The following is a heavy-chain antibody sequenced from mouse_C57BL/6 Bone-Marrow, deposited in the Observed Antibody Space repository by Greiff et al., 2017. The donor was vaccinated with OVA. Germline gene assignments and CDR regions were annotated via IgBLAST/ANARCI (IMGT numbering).Heavy chain of an antibody. J-gene: IGHJ3*01. D-gene: IGHD2-2*01. CDR3: ARRGGLYGYSAWFAY. CDR2: IDPSDSYT. V-gene: IGHV1-69*01. CDR1: GYTFTSYW. Sequence: QVQLQQPGAELVMPGASVKLSCKASGYTFTSYWMHWVKQRPGPGLEWIGEIDPSDSYTNYNQKFKGKSTLTVDKSSSTAYMQLSSLTSEDSAVYYGARRGGLYGYSAWFAYWGQGTLVTVSA.